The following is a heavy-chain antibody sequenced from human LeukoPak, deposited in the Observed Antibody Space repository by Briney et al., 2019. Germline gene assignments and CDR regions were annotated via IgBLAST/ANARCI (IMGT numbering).Heavy chain of an antibody. Sequence: GGSLRLSCAASGFTFSSYAMHWVRQAPGKGLEWVAVISYDGSNKYYADSVKGRFTISRDNSKNTLYLQMNSLRAEDTAVYYCAREVPSIAVAGPFDYWGQGTLVTVSS. V-gene: IGHV3-30*04. J-gene: IGHJ4*02. CDR3: AREVPSIAVAGPFDY. D-gene: IGHD6-19*01. CDR1: GFTFSSYA. CDR2: ISYDGSNK.